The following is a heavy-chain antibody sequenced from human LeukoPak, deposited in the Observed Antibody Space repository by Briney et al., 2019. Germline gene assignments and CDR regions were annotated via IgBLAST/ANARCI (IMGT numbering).Heavy chain of an antibody. D-gene: IGHD6-19*01. J-gene: IGHJ4*02. CDR1: GYSFTSYW. V-gene: IGHV5-51*01. CDR2: IYPGDSDT. CDR3: ARRSSGWYQDY. Sequence: PGESLKIPCKGSGYSFTSYWIGWVRQMPGKGLEWMGIIYPGDSDTRYSSSLQGQVTISADKSTSTAYLQWSSLKASDTAMYYCARRSSGWYQDYWGQGTLVTVSS.